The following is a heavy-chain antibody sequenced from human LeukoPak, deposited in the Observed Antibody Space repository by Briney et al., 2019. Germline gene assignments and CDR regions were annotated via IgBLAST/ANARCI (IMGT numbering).Heavy chain of an antibody. Sequence: SVTLSLTCSGSGGSISSLYWSWIRQPPGKGLGWIGYIYYTGSTNYNPSLKSRVTMFVNMSKNQFSLRLSSVTAADTAVYYCARHRAYSSSSPFDYGGQGSLVTVSS. J-gene: IGHJ4*02. CDR3: ARHRAYSSSSPFDY. D-gene: IGHD6-6*01. CDR2: IYYTGST. V-gene: IGHV4-59*08. CDR1: GGSISSLY.